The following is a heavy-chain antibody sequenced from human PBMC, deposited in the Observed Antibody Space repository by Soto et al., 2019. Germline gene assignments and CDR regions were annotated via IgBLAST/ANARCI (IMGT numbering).Heavy chain of an antibody. CDR3: ERRGWEAEAIIDY. Sequence: SETLSLTCTVSGGSVSSGSYYWSWIRQPPGKGLEWIGYIYYSGSTNYNPSLKSRVTISVDTSKNQFSLNLSSVTAADTAIYCCERRGWEAEAIIDYWGQGTLVTVSS. J-gene: IGHJ4*02. CDR2: IYYSGST. CDR1: GGSVSSGSYY. D-gene: IGHD6-25*01. V-gene: IGHV4-61*01.